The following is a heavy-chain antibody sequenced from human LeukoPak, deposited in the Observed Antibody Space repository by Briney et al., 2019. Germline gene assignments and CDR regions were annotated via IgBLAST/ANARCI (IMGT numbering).Heavy chain of an antibody. CDR3: ARERLPIVVVVAARGAFDI. CDR2: IGAYNGNT. CDR1: GYTFTSYG. J-gene: IGHJ3*02. V-gene: IGHV1-18*01. D-gene: IGHD2-15*01. Sequence: GASVKVPCKASGYTFTSYGISWVRQAPGQGLEWMGWIGAYNGNTNYAQKLQGRVTMTTDTSTSTAYMELRSLRSDDTAVYYCARERLPIVVVVAARGAFDIWGQGTMVTVSS.